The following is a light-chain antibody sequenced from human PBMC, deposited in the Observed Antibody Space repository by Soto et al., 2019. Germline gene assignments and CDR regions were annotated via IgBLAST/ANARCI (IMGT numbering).Light chain of an antibody. CDR2: SNT. J-gene: IGLJ3*02. V-gene: IGLV1-47*02. CDR3: ATWDDSLSGWV. Sequence: QSVLTQPPSASGTPGQRVTISCSGSSSNIGSNFVYWYQQLPGTAPKLLIYSNTQRPSGVPDRFSGSKSGTSASLAISGLRSADEADYYCATWDDSLSGWVFGGGTKLTVL. CDR1: SSNIGSNF.